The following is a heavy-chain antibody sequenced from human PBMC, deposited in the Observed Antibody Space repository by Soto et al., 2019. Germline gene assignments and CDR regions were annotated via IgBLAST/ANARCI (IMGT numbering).Heavy chain of an antibody. D-gene: IGHD3-10*01. CDR3: ASFVYDGSGSPIYYCDY. Sequence: SSVKVSCKASGGTFSSYAISWVRQAPGQGLEWMGGIIPIFGTANYAQKFQGRVTITADESTSTAYMELSSLRSEDTAVYYCASFVYDGSGSPIYYCDYWGRGSLGAV. J-gene: IGHJ4*02. CDR1: GGTFSSYA. CDR2: IIPIFGTA. V-gene: IGHV1-69*13.